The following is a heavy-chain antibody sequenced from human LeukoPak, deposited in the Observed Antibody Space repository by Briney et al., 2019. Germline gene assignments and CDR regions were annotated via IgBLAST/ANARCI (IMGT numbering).Heavy chain of an antibody. CDR3: AREQWLTKDAFDI. CDR2: ISGSGGST. Sequence: GGSLRLSCAASGFTFSSYAMSWVRQAPGKGLEWVSAISGSGGSTYYADSVKSRFTISRDNAKNSLYLQMNSLRAEDTAVYYCAREQWLTKDAFDIWGQGTMVTVSS. V-gene: IGHV3-23*01. J-gene: IGHJ3*02. CDR1: GFTFSSYA. D-gene: IGHD6-19*01.